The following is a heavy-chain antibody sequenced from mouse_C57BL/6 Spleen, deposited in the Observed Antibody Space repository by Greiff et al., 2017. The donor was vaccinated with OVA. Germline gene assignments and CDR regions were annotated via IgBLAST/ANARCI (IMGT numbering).Heavy chain of an antibody. Sequence: VQLQQSGAELVMPGASVKLSCKASGYTFPSYWMHWVKQRPGQGIEWIGVIDPSDSYTNYNQKFKGKSTLTVDKSSSTAYMQLSSLTSEDSEVYYCARKEPTYDYEDCWGQGTTLTVSS. J-gene: IGHJ2*01. V-gene: IGHV1-69*01. D-gene: IGHD2-4*01. CDR3: ARKEPTYDYEDC. CDR2: IDPSDSYT. CDR1: GYTFPSYW.